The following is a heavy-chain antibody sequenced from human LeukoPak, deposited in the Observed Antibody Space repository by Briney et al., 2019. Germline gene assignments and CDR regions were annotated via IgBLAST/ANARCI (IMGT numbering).Heavy chain of an antibody. CDR1: GGTFSSYA. Sequence: SVKVSCKASGGTFSSYAISWVRQAPGQGLEWMGRIIPILGIANYAQKFQGRVTITADKSTSTAYMELSSLRSEDTAVYYCARDLGYYDSSGYGGYWGRGTLVTVSS. D-gene: IGHD3-22*01. V-gene: IGHV1-69*04. CDR2: IIPILGIA. J-gene: IGHJ4*02. CDR3: ARDLGYYDSSGYGGY.